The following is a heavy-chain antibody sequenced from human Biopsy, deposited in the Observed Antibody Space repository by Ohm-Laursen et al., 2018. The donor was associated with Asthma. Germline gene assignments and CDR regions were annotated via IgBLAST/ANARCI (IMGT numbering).Heavy chain of an antibody. CDR2: TSPVFGST. J-gene: IGHJ6*02. CDR1: GGTFGNYA. D-gene: IGHD6-13*01. CDR3: ASPSSSREILYYYYNMDI. Sequence: ASVKVSCNASGGTFGNYAISWVRQAPGLGLEWMGGTSPVFGSTNIAQKFQGRVTISADIFTKTAYLEVSSLRSDDTAVYYCASPSSSREILYYYYNMDIWGQGTTVTV. V-gene: IGHV1-69*06.